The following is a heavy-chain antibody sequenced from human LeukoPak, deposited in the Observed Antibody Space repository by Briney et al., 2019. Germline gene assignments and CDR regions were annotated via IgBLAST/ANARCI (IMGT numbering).Heavy chain of an antibody. Sequence: GGSLRLSCAASGFTFSDYCMSWIRQAPGKGLEWVSYISSSGSTIYYADSVKGRFTISRDNAKNSLYLQMNSLRAEDTAVYYCARVGSFWYYYDSSGYCFDYWGQGTLVTVSS. CDR2: ISSSGSTI. D-gene: IGHD3-22*01. CDR3: ARVGSFWYYYDSSGYCFDY. CDR1: GFTFSDYC. J-gene: IGHJ4*02. V-gene: IGHV3-11*04.